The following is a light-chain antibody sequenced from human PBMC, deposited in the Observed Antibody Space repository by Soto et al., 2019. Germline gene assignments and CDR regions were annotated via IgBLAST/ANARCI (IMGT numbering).Light chain of an antibody. Sequence: EIVLTQSPGTLSLSPGERATLSCRASQTVSDMYLAWYQQKPGQAPRLLIYASNRATGIPDRFSGSESGTDFTLTIGRLEPEDFAVYYCQHYGTSALFGPGTKGDIK. J-gene: IGKJ3*01. V-gene: IGKV3-20*01. CDR1: QTVSDMY. CDR2: AS. CDR3: QHYGTSAL.